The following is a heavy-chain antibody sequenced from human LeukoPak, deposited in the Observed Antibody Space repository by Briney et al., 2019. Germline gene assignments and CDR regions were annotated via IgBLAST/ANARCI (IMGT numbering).Heavy chain of an antibody. CDR3: ARAYKDRSLAGKKEFFQH. D-gene: IGHD6-19*01. Sequence: PGGSLRLSCAASGFTFDNYAMNWVRQVPGKGLEWISLISWSSGTIGYADSVKGRFTISRDNANNFLYLQMNSLRAEDMALYYCARAYKDRSLAGKKEFFQHWGQGTLVTVSS. J-gene: IGHJ1*01. CDR1: GFTFDNYA. V-gene: IGHV3-9*03. CDR2: ISWSSGTI.